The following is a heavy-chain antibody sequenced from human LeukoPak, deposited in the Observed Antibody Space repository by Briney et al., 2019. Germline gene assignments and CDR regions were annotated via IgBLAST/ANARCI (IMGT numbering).Heavy chain of an antibody. J-gene: IGHJ4*02. CDR1: GFTFSSFS. D-gene: IGHD2-2*01. CDR2: IRSGGTNT. CDR3: ARDLWVVPAAYIDY. V-gene: IGHV3-48*04. Sequence: GGSLRLSCAASGFTFSSFSMNWVRQAPGKGLEWVSYIRSGGTNTDYTGSVKGRFTISRDNAKNSLYLQMNSLRAEDTAVYYCARDLWVVPAAYIDYWGQGTLVTVSS.